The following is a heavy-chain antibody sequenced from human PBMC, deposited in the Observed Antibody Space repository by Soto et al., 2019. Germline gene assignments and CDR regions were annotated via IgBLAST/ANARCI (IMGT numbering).Heavy chain of an antibody. V-gene: IGHV3-66*01. Sequence: EVQLVESGGGLVQPGGSLRLSCAASGFTVNYNYMSWVRQAPGKGLEWVSVIYTDGSTYYADSVKGRFTISRDNSKNTLYLQMNSLRAEDTAIYYCAIAKPPSYSSGWYGFDYWGQGTLVTVSS. CDR2: IYTDGST. CDR3: AIAKPPSYSSGWYGFDY. J-gene: IGHJ4*02. D-gene: IGHD6-19*01. CDR1: GFTVNYNY.